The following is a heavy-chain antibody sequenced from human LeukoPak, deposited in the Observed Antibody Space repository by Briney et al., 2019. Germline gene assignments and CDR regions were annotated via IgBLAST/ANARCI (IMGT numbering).Heavy chain of an antibody. CDR1: GYTFTSYG. J-gene: IGHJ6*03. Sequence: ASVKVSCKASGYTFTSYGISWVRQAPGQGLEWMGWINPNSGGTNYAQKFQGRVTMTRDTSISTAYMELSRLRSDDTAVYYCASNGYDLNYYYYYMDVWGKGTTVTVSS. D-gene: IGHD5-12*01. CDR3: ASNGYDLNYYYYYMDV. V-gene: IGHV1-2*02. CDR2: INPNSGGT.